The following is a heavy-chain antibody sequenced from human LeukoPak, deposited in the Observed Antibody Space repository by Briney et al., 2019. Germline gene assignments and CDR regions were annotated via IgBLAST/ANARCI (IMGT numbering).Heavy chain of an antibody. CDR1: GFTYSSYA. CDR2: ISYDGSNK. J-gene: IGHJ4*02. V-gene: IGHV3-30-3*01. Sequence: PGRSLRLSCAASGFTYSSYAMHSVRQAPGKGLEWVAVISYDGSNKYYADSVKGRFTISRDNSKNTLYLQMNSLRAEDTAVYYCARATYYYDSSGSHLGYWGQGTLVTVSS. D-gene: IGHD3-22*01. CDR3: ARATYYYDSSGSHLGY.